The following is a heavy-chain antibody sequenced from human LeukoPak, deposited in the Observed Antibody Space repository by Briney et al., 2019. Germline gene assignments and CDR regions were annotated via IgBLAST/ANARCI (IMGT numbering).Heavy chain of an antibody. J-gene: IGHJ4*02. Sequence: ATVKVSCKASGYTFTDDYIHWVRQAPGQGLEWMGWINVNSGGTNYAQKFYARVTMTRDTSISTAYMELSRLRSDDTAVFYCARSPHILTGENFDFWGQGTLVTVSS. CDR3: ARSPHILTGENFDF. V-gene: IGHV1-2*02. CDR2: INVNSGGT. D-gene: IGHD3-9*01. CDR1: GYTFTDDY.